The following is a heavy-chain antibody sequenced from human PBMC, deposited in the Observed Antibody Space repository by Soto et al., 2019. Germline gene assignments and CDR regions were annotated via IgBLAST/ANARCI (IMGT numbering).Heavy chain of an antibody. D-gene: IGHD5-12*01. CDR1: GFTFGSRA. Sequence: GGSLRLSCVASGFTFGSRAMNWVRQAPGKGLEWVSSISSSSSYIYYADSVKGRFTISRDNAKNSLYLQMNSLRAEDTAVYYCVREMATPGDYPLDYWGQGTLVT. J-gene: IGHJ4*02. V-gene: IGHV3-21*01. CDR3: VREMATPGDYPLDY. CDR2: ISSSSSYI.